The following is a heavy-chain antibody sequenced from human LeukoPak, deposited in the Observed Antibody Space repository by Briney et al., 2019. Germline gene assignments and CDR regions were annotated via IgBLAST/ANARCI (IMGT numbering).Heavy chain of an antibody. J-gene: IGHJ5*02. CDR1: GFTFSSYS. CDR2: ISSSSSTI. D-gene: IGHD6-13*01. V-gene: IGHV3-48*01. CDR3: AKGTIAAAP. Sequence: GGSLRLSCAASGFTFSSYSMSWVRQAPGKGLEWVSYISSSSSTIYYADSVKGRFTISRDNAKKSLYLQMNSLRAEDTAIYYCAKGTIAAAPWGQGTLVTVSS.